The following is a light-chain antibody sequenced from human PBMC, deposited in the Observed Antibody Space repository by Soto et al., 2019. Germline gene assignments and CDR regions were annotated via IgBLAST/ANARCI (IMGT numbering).Light chain of an antibody. CDR3: QQYGSSRPLT. CDR1: QSVTSSY. J-gene: IGKJ4*01. V-gene: IGKV3-20*01. Sequence: EIVLTQSPGTLSLSPGERATLSCRASQSVTSSYLAWYQQKPGQAPRLLISGASNRATGIPDRFSGSESGTDFTLTISRLEPEDFAVYYCQQYGSSRPLTFGGGTKVEMK. CDR2: GAS.